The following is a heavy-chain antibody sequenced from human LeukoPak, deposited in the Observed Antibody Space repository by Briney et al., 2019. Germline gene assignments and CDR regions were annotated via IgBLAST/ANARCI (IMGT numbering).Heavy chain of an antibody. CDR2: ISWNSDSR. Sequence: GGSLRLSCAASGFTFDDYAMHWVRQAPGKGLEWVSGISWNSDSRGYADSVKGRFTISRDNAKKSLYLQMNGLRAEDTALYYCAKVAGPWTYYYYYGMDVWGQGTTVTVSS. J-gene: IGHJ6*02. CDR1: GFTFDDYA. V-gene: IGHV3-9*01. D-gene: IGHD6-19*01. CDR3: AKVAGPWTYYYYYGMDV.